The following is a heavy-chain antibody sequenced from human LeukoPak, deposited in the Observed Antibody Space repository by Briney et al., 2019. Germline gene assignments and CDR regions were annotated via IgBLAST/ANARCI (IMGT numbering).Heavy chain of an antibody. CDR1: GFTFSRDS. Sequence: GGSLRLSCAASGFTFSRDSMNWVRQAPGKGLEWVSSIGSSSSYIYYADSVKGRFTISRDNAKNSLYLQMNSLRAEDTAVYYCARGYYDFWSTYYSHFDYWGQGTLVTVSS. CDR2: IGSSSSYI. V-gene: IGHV3-21*01. CDR3: ARGYYDFWSTYYSHFDY. J-gene: IGHJ4*02. D-gene: IGHD3-3*01.